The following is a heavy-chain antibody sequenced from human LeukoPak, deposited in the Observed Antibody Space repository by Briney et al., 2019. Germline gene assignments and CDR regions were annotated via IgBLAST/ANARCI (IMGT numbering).Heavy chain of an antibody. CDR3: ARDPSSYWYFDL. CDR1: GGSIISNIYY. Sequence: SETLSLTCTVSGGSIISNIYYWAWIRQPPGKGLEWIGRIYTSGSTNYNPSLKSRVTTSVDTSKNQFSLKLSSVTAADTAVYYCARDPSSYWYFDLWGRGTLVTVSS. CDR2: IYTSGST. J-gene: IGHJ2*01. V-gene: IGHV4-39*07.